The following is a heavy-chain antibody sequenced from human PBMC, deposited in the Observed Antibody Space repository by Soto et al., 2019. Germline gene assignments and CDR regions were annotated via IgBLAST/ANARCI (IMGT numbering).Heavy chain of an antibody. CDR1: GGSISSYY. J-gene: IGHJ6*03. CDR2: IYYSGST. CDR3: ARGLGSGYYTYYYYYMDV. Sequence: SETLSLTCSVSGGSISSYYWSWIRQPPGKGLEWIGYIYYSGSTNYNPSLKSRVTISVDTSKNQFSLKLSSVTAADTAVYYCARGLGSGYYTYYYYYMDVWGKGTTVTVSS. D-gene: IGHD3-3*01. V-gene: IGHV4-59*01.